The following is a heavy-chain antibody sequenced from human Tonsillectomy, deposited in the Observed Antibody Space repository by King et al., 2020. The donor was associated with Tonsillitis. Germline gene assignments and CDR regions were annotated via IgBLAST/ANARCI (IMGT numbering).Heavy chain of an antibody. Sequence: VQLVESGGGVVQPGRSLRLSCAASGFTFSSYGMHWVRQAPGKGLEWVTVISYDGSNKYYADSVKGRFTMSRDNSKNTLYLQMNSLRAEDTAVYYWARVSVRSAPLGYGSSWGYYFDYWGQGTLVTVSS. J-gene: IGHJ4*02. CDR3: ARVSVRSAPLGYGSSWGYYFDY. D-gene: IGHD6-13*01. CDR1: GFTFSSYG. V-gene: IGHV3-30*03. CDR2: ISYDGSNK.